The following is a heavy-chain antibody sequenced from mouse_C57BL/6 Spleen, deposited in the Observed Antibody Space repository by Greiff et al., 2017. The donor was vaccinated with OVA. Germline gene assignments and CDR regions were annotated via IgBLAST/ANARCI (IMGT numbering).Heavy chain of an antibody. CDR1: GYTFTGYG. Sequence: VQLQQSGAELMKPGASVTLSCKATGYTFTGYGIEWVKQRPGHGLEWIGEILPGSGSTNYTEKFKGKATFTADTSSNTAYMQLSSLTTEESDIYYCARSHYDYDGGIFAYWGQGTLVTVSA. CDR3: ARSHYDYDGGIFAY. D-gene: IGHD2-4*01. J-gene: IGHJ3*01. CDR2: ILPGSGST. V-gene: IGHV1-9*01.